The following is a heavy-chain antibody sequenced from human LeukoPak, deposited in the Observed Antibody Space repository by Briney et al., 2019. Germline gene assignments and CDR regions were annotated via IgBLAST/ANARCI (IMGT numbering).Heavy chain of an antibody. Sequence: GASVKVSCKASGYTFTSYGISWVRQAPGQGLEWMGWINPNNGGTNYAQNFHGRVTMTRDTSINTAYMELSRLTSDDTAVYYCARGKWQGFYFDYWGQETLVTVSS. V-gene: IGHV1-2*02. D-gene: IGHD5-12*01. CDR1: GYTFTSYG. CDR3: ARGKWQGFYFDY. J-gene: IGHJ4*02. CDR2: INPNNGGT.